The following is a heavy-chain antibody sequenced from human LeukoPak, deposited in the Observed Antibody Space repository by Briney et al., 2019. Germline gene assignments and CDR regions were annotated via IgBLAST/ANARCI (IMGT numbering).Heavy chain of an antibody. CDR3: AKVPYDSSGSHKRRGAAFDI. CDR1: GFTFSSYA. D-gene: IGHD3-22*01. V-gene: IGHV3-23*01. CDR2: ISGSGGST. J-gene: IGHJ3*02. Sequence: GGSLRLSCAASGFTFSSYAMSWVRQAPGKGLEWVSAISGSGGSTYYADSVKGRFTISRDNSKNTLYLQTNSLRAEDTAVYYCAKVPYDSSGSHKRRGAAFDIWGQGTMVTVSS.